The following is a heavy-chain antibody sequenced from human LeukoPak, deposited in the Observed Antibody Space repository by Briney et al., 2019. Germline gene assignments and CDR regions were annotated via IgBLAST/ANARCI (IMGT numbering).Heavy chain of an antibody. D-gene: IGHD1-26*01. V-gene: IGHV3-23*01. CDR3: AKEVGAPPYSFDY. CDR2: ISGSGGST. CDR1: GFTFSSYA. Sequence: GGSLRLSCTASGFTFSSYALNWLRQAPGKGLEWVSGISGSGGSTYYADSVKGRFSISRDNSKNRMYLEMNNLRGEDTAVYYCAKEVGAPPYSFDYWGQGTLVAFSS. J-gene: IGHJ4*02.